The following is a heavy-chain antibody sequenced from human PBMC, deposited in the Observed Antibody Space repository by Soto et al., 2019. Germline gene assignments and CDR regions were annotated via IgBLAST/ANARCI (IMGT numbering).Heavy chain of an antibody. CDR2: IYSGGST. V-gene: IGHV3-66*01. D-gene: IGHD6-6*01. CDR3: ARETVIAARPGDAFDI. Sequence: GGSLRLSCAASGFTVSSNYMSWVRQAPGKGLEWVSVIYSGGSTYYADSVKGRFTISRDNSKNTLYLQMNSLRAEDTAVYYCARETVIAARPGDAFDIWGQGTMVTVSS. CDR1: GFTVSSNY. J-gene: IGHJ3*02.